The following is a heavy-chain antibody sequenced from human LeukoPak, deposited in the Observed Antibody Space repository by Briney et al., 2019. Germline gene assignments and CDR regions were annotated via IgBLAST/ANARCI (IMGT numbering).Heavy chain of an antibody. Sequence: PSETLSLTCTVSGASISNYYWNWIRQPPGKGLEWIGYIYYSGTTNYNPSLKSRVTISVDTSKNQFSLKLSSVTAADTAVYYCARSGPDYDILTGYYSGFDYWGQGTLVTVSS. CDR2: IYYSGTT. CDR3: ARSGPDYDILTGYYSGFDY. CDR1: GASISNYY. D-gene: IGHD3-9*01. V-gene: IGHV4-59*08. J-gene: IGHJ4*02.